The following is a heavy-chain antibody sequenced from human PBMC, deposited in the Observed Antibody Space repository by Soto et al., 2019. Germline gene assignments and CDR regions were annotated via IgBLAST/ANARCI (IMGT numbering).Heavy chain of an antibody. Sequence: QVQLQESGPGLVKPSETLSLTCTVSGGSISSYYWSWIRQPPGKGLEWIGYIYYSGSTNYNPSLKRRGTISVDTSKNPFSLKLRSVTAADTAVYYCARGGVRDIWGQGTMVTVSS. V-gene: IGHV4-59*01. D-gene: IGHD2-21*01. CDR3: ARGGVRDI. CDR2: IYYSGST. J-gene: IGHJ3*02. CDR1: GGSISSYY.